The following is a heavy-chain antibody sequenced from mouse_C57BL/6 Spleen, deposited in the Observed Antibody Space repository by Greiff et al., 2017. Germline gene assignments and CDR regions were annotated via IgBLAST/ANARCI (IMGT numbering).Heavy chain of an antibody. CDR3: ARHEDGERGFAY. CDR1: GYTFTEYT. CDR2: FYPGSGSI. J-gene: IGHJ3*01. V-gene: IGHV1-62-2*01. D-gene: IGHD2-13*01. Sequence: VKLMESGAELVKPGASVKLSCKASGYTFTEYTIHWVKQRSGQGLEWIGWFYPGSGSIKYNEKFKDKATLTADKSSSTVYMELSRVTSEDSAVYFCARHEDGERGFAYWGQGTLVTVSA.